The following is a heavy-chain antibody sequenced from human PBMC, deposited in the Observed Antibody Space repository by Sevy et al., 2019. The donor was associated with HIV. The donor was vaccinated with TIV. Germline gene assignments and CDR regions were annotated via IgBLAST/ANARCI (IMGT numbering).Heavy chain of an antibody. CDR3: AREGGPYYYDSSGYEYYFDY. D-gene: IGHD3-22*01. V-gene: IGHV1-18*01. CDR1: GYTFTSYG. CDR2: ISAYNGNT. J-gene: IGHJ4*02. Sequence: ASVKVSCKASGYTFTSYGISWVRRAPGQGLEWMGWISAYNGNTNYAQKLQGRVTMTTDTSTSTAYMELRSLRSNDTAVYYCAREGGPYYYDSSGYEYYFDYWGQGTLVTVSS.